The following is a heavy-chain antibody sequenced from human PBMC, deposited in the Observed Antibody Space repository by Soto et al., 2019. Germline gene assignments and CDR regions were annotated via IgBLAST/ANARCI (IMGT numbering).Heavy chain of an antibody. Sequence: EVQLVESGGGLVQPGGSLRLSCAASGFTFSIYAMHWVRQAPGKELEYVSAISSNGGSTYYANSVKGRFTISRDNSKNTLYLQMGSLRAEDMAVYYCAREGYCSSTSCYSFDYWGQGTLVTVSS. J-gene: IGHJ4*02. CDR3: AREGYCSSTSCYSFDY. CDR2: ISSNGGST. V-gene: IGHV3-64*01. D-gene: IGHD2-2*01. CDR1: GFTFSIYA.